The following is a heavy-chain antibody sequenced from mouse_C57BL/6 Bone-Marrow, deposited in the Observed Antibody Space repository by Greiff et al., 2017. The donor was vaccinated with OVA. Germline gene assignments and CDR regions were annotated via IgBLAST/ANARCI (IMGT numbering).Heavy chain of an antibody. CDR3: ARLYAMDY. V-gene: IGHV1-50*01. Sequence: QQSGQGLEWIGEIDPSDCYTNYNQKFKGKATLTVDTSSSTAYMQLSSLTSEDSAVYYCARLYAMDYWGQGTSVTVSS. CDR2: IDPSDCYT. J-gene: IGHJ4*01.